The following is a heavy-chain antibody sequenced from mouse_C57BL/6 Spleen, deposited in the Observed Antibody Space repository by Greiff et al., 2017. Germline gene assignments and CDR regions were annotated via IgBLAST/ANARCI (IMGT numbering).Heavy chain of an antibody. Sequence: VQLQESGAELVKPGASVKISCKASGYAFSSYWMNWVKQRPGKGLEWIGQIYPGDGDTNYNGKFKGKATLTADKSSSTAYMQLSSLTSEGSAVYFCARSGTDNFDNWGQNTTLSDSS. V-gene: IGHV1-80*01. CDR1: GYAFSSYW. J-gene: IGHJ2*01. CDR3: ARSGTDNFDN. D-gene: IGHD3-1*01. CDR2: IYPGDGDT.